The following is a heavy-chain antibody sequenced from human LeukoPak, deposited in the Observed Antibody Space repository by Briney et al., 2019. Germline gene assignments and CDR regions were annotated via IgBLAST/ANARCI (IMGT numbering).Heavy chain of an antibody. Sequence: GASVKVSCKASGYTFSDYDINWVRQATGQGLEWMGWISPNSGNAGYAQKFQGRVTMTRNTSISTAYMELSSLRSEDTAVYYCARALAWGGSSYSYYYMDVWDKGTTVTVSS. CDR2: ISPNSGNA. V-gene: IGHV1-8*01. D-gene: IGHD1-26*01. CDR1: GYTFSDYD. CDR3: ARALAWGGSSYSYYYMDV. J-gene: IGHJ6*03.